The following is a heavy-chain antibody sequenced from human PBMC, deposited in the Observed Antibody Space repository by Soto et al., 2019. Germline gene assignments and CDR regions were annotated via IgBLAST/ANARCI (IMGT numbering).Heavy chain of an antibody. CDR3: VRAFLPKAHFDS. Sequence: QMQLQESGPGLVKPSETLSLTCTVSGGSIRGYFWSWIRQSAGMGLEWIGRMHTSGSTNYNPSLKSRFTFSLDMSKNQISLKFTSVTGADTAVYYCVRAFLPKAHFDSVGQGTLVTVSS. D-gene: IGHD3-3*01. J-gene: IGHJ4*02. CDR1: GGSIRGYF. CDR2: MHTSGST. V-gene: IGHV4-4*07.